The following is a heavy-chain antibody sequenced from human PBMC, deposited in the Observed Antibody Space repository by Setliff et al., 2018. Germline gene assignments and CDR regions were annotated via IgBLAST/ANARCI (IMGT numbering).Heavy chain of an antibody. J-gene: IGHJ4*02. V-gene: IGHV5-51*01. CDR3: ARRLCGGDCSYDY. Sequence: PGESLKISCKGSGYSFTTYWIAWVRQMPGKGLEWMGIIYPGDSDTKYSPSFQGQVTISADKSISTAYLQWSSLKASDTAMYYCARRLCGGDCSYDYWGQGTLVTVSS. CDR1: GYSFTTYW. CDR2: IYPGDSDT. D-gene: IGHD2-21*02.